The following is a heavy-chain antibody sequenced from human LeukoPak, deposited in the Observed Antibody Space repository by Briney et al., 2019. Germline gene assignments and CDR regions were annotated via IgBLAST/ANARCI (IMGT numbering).Heavy chain of an antibody. Sequence: GGSLRLTCAASGFTLSYFDMHWVRQAPGKGLEWVATICYDGSNKSYADSVKGRFTISRDNSKKTLHLHMNSLRTEDTAVYYCARGLSYGSGTSPANWFDPWGQGTLVTVSS. V-gene: IGHV3-33*01. CDR3: ARGLSYGSGTSPANWFDP. D-gene: IGHD3-10*01. J-gene: IGHJ5*02. CDR1: GFTLSYFD. CDR2: ICYDGSNK.